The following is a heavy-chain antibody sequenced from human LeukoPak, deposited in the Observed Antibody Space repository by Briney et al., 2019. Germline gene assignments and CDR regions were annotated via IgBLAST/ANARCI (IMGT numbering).Heavy chain of an antibody. CDR3: ARTDKAMAVHYFDY. J-gene: IGHJ4*02. Sequence: PSETLSLTCAVYGGSFSGYYWSWIRQPPGKGLEWIGSIYYSGSTYYNPSLKSRVTISVDTSKNQFSLKLSSVTAADTAVYYCARTDKAMAVHYFDYWGQGTLVTVSS. CDR1: GGSFSGYY. CDR2: IYYSGST. D-gene: IGHD5-18*01. V-gene: IGHV4-34*01.